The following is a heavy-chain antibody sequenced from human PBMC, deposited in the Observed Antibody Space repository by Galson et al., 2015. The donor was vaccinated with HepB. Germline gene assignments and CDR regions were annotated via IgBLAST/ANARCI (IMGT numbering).Heavy chain of an antibody. J-gene: IGHJ6*02. D-gene: IGHD5-24*01. CDR2: IDPSDSYT. CDR3: ARREREDV. Sequence: QSGAEVKKPGESLRISCKGSGYTFADNWISWVRQKPGKDLEWMGRIDPSDSYTYYNPSFQGHVTISVDKSISTAYLQWSRLRASDTAMYFCARREREDVWGQGTTVIVSS. CDR1: GYTFADNW. V-gene: IGHV5-10-1*01.